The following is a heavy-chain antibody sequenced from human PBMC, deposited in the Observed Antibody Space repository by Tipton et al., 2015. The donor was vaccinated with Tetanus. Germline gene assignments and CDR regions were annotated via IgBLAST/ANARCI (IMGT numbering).Heavy chain of an antibody. CDR2: INHSGST. V-gene: IGHV4-34*01. D-gene: IGHD6-13*01. CDR1: GGSFSGYY. CDR3: ARVRVIAAAGTSGFDYYYGMDV. Sequence: TLSLTCAVYGGSFSGYYWSWIRQPPGKGLEWIGEINHSGSTNYNPSLKSRVTISVDTSKNQFSLKLSSVTAADTAVYYCARVRVIAAAGTSGFDYYYGMDVWGQGTTVTVSS. J-gene: IGHJ6*02.